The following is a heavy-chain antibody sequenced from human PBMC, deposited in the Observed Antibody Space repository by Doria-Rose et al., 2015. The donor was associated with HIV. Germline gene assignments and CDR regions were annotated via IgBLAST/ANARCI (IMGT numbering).Heavy chain of an antibody. Sequence: SDVSIRRGGYYWTWILQHLGKGLEWIGYIYYSGSTYYNPSLKGRVTISVDTSKNQFSLKLSSVAAADTAVYYCARDSGSYNFDYAGQ. D-gene: IGHD1-26*01. CDR1: DVSIRRGGYY. V-gene: IGHV4-31*02. CDR2: IYYSGST. J-gene: IGHJ4*02. CDR3: ARDSGSYNFDY.